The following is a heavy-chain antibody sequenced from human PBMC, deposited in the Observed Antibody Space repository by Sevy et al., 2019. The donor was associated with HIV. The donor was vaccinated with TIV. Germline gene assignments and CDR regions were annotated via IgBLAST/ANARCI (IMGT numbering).Heavy chain of an antibody. CDR2: IKQDGSEK. Sequence: GGSLRLSCAASGFTLSSYWMSWVRQAPGKGLEWVANIKQDGSEKYYVDSVKGRFTISRDNAKNSLYLQMNSLRAEDTAVYYCARDSPYYYGSGSYRPIWGQGTMVTVSS. CDR3: ARDSPYYYGSGSYRPI. D-gene: IGHD3-10*01. CDR1: GFTLSSYW. J-gene: IGHJ3*02. V-gene: IGHV3-7*01.